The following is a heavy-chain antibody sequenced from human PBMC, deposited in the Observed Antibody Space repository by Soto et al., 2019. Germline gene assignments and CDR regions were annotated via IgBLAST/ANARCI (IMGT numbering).Heavy chain of an antibody. CDR1: GFTFSSYG. V-gene: IGHV3-30*18. D-gene: IGHD2-2*01. CDR3: AKVTGYCSSSSCRRDYYYYYGMDV. Sequence: GGSLRLSCAASGFTFSSYGMHWVRQAPGKGLEWVAVISYDGSDKYYADSVKGRFSISRDNPKNTLYLQMNSLRPEDTAVYYCAKVTGYCSSSSCRRDYYYYYGMDVWGQGTTVTVSS. CDR2: ISYDGSDK. J-gene: IGHJ6*02.